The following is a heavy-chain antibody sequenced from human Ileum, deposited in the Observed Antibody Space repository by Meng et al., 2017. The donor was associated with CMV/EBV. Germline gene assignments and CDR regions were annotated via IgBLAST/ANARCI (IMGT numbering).Heavy chain of an antibody. D-gene: IGHD5/OR15-5a*01. Sequence: QLARHAPGPGLVKSPGPLSLTCTVSRGSISNNNYYWGWIRQPPGKGLEWIGNILYSGTAYYNPSLKSRVTISVDTSKNQFSLKLTSVTAADTAVYYCARVDRTVFDPFDHWGQGTLVTVSS. CDR2: ILYSGTA. CDR3: ARVDRTVFDPFDH. J-gene: IGHJ4*02. V-gene: IGHV4-39*07. CDR1: RGSISNNNYY.